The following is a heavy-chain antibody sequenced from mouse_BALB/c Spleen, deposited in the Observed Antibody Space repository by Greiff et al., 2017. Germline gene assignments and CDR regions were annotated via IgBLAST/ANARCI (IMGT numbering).Heavy chain of an antibody. CDR3: ARSYYGSSTYAMDY. J-gene: IGHJ4*01. CDR2: IYPYNGGT. V-gene: IGHV1S29*02. D-gene: IGHD1-1*01. Sequence: EVQLQQSGPELVKPGASVKISCKASGYTFTDYNMHWVKQSHGKSLEWIGYIYPYNGGTGYNQKFKSKATLTVDNSSSTAYMELRSLTSEDSAVYYCARSYYGSSTYAMDYWGQGTSVTVSS. CDR1: GYTFTDYN.